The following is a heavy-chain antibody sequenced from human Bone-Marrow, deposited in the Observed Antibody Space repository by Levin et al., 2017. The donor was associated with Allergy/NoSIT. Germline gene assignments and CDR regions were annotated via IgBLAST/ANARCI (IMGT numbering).Heavy chain of an antibody. CDR2: ISGSGRYI. CDR3: ARPWVQDGNNYYFYGMDV. J-gene: IGHJ6*02. Sequence: ETLSLTCEASGFTFTDYSINWVRQAPGKGLQWVSSISGSGRYIYSADSMKGRLNISRDSAQNSLFLHIHSLRAEDTAVYYCARPWVQDGNNYYFYGMDVWGRGTTVTVSS. CDR1: GFTFTDYS. V-gene: IGHV3-21*01. D-gene: IGHD5-24*01.